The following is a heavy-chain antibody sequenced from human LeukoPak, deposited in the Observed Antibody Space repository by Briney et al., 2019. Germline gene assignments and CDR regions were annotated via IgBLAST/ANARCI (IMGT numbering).Heavy chain of an antibody. CDR3: ARERYGPASGKYHYYMDV. CDR1: GYTFTSYD. CDR2: MNPNSGNT. D-gene: IGHD3-3*01. V-gene: IGHV1-8*03. J-gene: IGHJ6*03. Sequence: ASVKVSCKASGYTFTSYDINWVRQATGQGLEWMGWMNPNSGNTGYAQKFQGRVTITRNTSIGTAYMELSSLRSEDTAVYYCARERYGPASGKYHYYMDVWGKGTTVTISS.